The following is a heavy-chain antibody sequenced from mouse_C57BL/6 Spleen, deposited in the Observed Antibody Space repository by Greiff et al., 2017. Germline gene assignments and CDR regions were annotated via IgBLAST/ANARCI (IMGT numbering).Heavy chain of an antibody. CDR1: GFTFSSYA. Sequence: DVKLVESGGGLVKPGGSLKLSCAASGFTFSSYAMSWVRQTPGKRLEWVATISDGGSYTYYPDNVKGRFTISRDNAKNNLYLQMSHLKSEDTAMCYCARDGSSYGFAYWGQGTLVTVSA. CDR3: ARDGSSYGFAY. J-gene: IGHJ3*01. CDR2: ISDGGSYT. V-gene: IGHV5-4*01. D-gene: IGHD1-1*01.